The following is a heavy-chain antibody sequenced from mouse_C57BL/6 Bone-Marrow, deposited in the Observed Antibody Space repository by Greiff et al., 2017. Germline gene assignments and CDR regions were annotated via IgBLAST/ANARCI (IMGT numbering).Heavy chain of an antibody. CDR1: GYTFTSYW. CDR3: TRRGDCDDYFDY. Sequence: VQLQQSGTVLVRPGASVKMSCKTSGYTFTSYWMHWVKQRPGQGLEWIGAIYPGNSDTSYNQKFKGKAKMTAVTSASTAYMQLSSLTNEDSAVYDCTRRGDCDDYFDYWGQGTTLTVSS. CDR2: IYPGNSDT. J-gene: IGHJ2*01. V-gene: IGHV1-5*01.